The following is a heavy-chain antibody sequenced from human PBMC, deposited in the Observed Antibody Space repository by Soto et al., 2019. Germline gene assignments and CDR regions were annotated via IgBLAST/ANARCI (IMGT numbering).Heavy chain of an antibody. D-gene: IGHD3-10*01. J-gene: IGHJ4*02. CDR2: IYSRGNT. CDR1: SGSINSGLYD. V-gene: IGHV4-31*03. Sequence: QVQLQESGPGLVKPSQTLSLTCTVSSGSINSGLYDWTWIRQHPEKGLEWIWYIYSRGNTYYTPSLKSRVDIEVDTSKNLFSLRVSSVTAADTAVYYCARASSGSYFVLEYWGQGAQVTVSP. CDR3: ARASSGSYFVLEY.